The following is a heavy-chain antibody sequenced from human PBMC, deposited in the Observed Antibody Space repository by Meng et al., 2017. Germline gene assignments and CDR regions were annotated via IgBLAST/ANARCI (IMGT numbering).Heavy chain of an antibody. Sequence: GESLKISCKGSGYSFTSYWIGWVRQMPGKGLEWMGIIYPGDSDTRYSPSFQGQVTISADNSISTAYLQWSSLKASDTAMYYCATTVLTYYYDSSGYYRDAFNIWGQGTMVTVSS. J-gene: IGHJ3*02. D-gene: IGHD3-22*01. CDR1: GYSFTSYW. CDR2: IYPGDSDT. V-gene: IGHV5-51*01. CDR3: ATTVLTYYYDSSGYYRDAFNI.